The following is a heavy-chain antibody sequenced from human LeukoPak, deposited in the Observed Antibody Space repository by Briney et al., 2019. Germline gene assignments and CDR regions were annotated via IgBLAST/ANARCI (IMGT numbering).Heavy chain of an antibody. CDR1: GYTFTGYY. Sequence: GASVKVSCKASGYTFTGYYMHWVRQAPGQGLEWMGRINPNSGGTNYAQKFQGRVTMTRDTSISTAYMELSRLRSDDTAVYYCARENIRRGYSYGYPDYWGKGTLVTVSS. CDR3: ARENIRRGYSYGYPDY. D-gene: IGHD5-18*01. CDR2: INPNSGGT. V-gene: IGHV1-2*06. J-gene: IGHJ4*02.